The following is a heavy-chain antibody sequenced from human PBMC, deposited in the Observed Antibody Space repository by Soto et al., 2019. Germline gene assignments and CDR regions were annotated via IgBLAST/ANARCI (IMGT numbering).Heavy chain of an antibody. D-gene: IGHD3-3*01. CDR3: AREGGYDFWSGYYWAY. CDR1: GFTFSDYY. V-gene: IGHV3-11*06. CDR2: ISSSSSYT. J-gene: IGHJ4*02. Sequence: LRLSFAASGFTFSDYYMSWIRQAPGKGLEWVSYISSSSSYTNYADSVKGRFTISRDNAKNSLYLQMNSLRAEDTAVYYCAREGGYDFWSGYYWAYWGQGTLVTVSS.